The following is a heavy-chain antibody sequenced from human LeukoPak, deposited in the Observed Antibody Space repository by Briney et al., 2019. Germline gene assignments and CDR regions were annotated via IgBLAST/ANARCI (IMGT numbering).Heavy chain of an antibody. J-gene: IGHJ6*02. CDR3: ARGNMVRGVYYGMDV. D-gene: IGHD3-10*01. Sequence: ASVKVSCKASGYTFTSYDINWVRQATGQGLEWMGWMNPNSGNTGYAQKFQGRVTMTRNTSISTAYMELSSLRSEDTAVYYCARGNMVRGVYYGMDVWGQGTTVTVSS. CDR1: GYTFTSYD. CDR2: MNPNSGNT. V-gene: IGHV1-8*01.